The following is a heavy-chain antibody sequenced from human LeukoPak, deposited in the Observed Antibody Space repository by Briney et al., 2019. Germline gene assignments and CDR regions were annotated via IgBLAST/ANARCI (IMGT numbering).Heavy chain of an antibody. Sequence: GGSLRLSCAASGFTFDDYGMSWVRQAPGKGLEWVANIKQDGSEKYYVDSVKGRFTISRDNAKNSLYLQMNSLRAEDTAVYYCARDSTGDWYFDYWGQGTLVTVSS. CDR1: GFTFDDYG. V-gene: IGHV3-7*01. J-gene: IGHJ4*02. CDR3: ARDSTGDWYFDY. D-gene: IGHD7-27*01. CDR2: IKQDGSEK.